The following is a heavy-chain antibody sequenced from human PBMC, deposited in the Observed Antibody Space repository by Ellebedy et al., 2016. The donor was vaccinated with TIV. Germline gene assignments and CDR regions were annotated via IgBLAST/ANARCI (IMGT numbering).Heavy chain of an antibody. Sequence: PGGSRRLSCAASGFSFSIYAMSWVRQAPGKGLEWVSTIGGGGAATYYADSVKGRFTISRDNSKDTLYLQMNSLRAEDIAVYYCGSYKNTGGSVWYPDGFDVWGQGTMVTVSS. CDR3: GSYKNTGGSVWYPDGFDV. CDR1: GFSFSIYA. D-gene: IGHD6-19*01. V-gene: IGHV3-23*01. J-gene: IGHJ3*01. CDR2: IGGGGAAT.